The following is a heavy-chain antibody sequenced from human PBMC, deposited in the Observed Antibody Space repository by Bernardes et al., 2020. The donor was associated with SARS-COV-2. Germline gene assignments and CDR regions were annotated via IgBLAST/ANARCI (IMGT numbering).Heavy chain of an antibody. CDR3: ARKWKGITMVRGVIDIYYYYYYMDV. Sequence: GGSLRLSCAASGFTFSSYSMNWVRQAPGKGLEWVSSISSSSSYIYYADSVKGRFTISRDNAKNSLYLQMNSLRAEDTAVYYCARKWKGITMVRGVIDIYYYYYYMDVWGKGTTVTVSS. V-gene: IGHV3-21*01. CDR2: ISSSSSYI. D-gene: IGHD3-10*01. CDR1: GFTFSSYS. J-gene: IGHJ6*03.